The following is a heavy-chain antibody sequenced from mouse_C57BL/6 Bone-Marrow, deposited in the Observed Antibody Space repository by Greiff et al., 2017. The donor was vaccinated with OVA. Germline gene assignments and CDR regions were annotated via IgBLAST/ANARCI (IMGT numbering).Heavy chain of an antibody. CDR1: GFTFSSYA. CDR2: ISAGGSYT. V-gene: IGHV5-4*01. CDR3: AREEPFAY. J-gene: IGHJ3*01. Sequence: EVQVVESGGGLVKPGGSLKLSCAASGFTFSSYAMSWVRQTPEKRLEWVATISAGGSYTYYQDNVKGRFTISRDHAKNNLYLQMSHLKSEDTAMYYCAREEPFAYWGQGTLVTVSA.